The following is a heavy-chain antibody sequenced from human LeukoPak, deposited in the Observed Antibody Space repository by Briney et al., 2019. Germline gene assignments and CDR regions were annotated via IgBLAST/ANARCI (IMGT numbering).Heavy chain of an antibody. V-gene: IGHV3-15*07. CDR2: IKSKTDGGTT. CDR1: GFTFSSYA. Sequence: GGSLRLSCAASGFTFSSYAMNWVRQAPGKGLEWVGRIKSKTDGGTTDYAAPVKGRFTISRDDSKNTLYLQMNSLKTEDTAVYYCTTGTYYDFWSGPTTNLNYYYYGVDVWGQGTTVTVSS. J-gene: IGHJ6*02. CDR3: TTGTYYDFWSGPTTNLNYYYYGVDV. D-gene: IGHD3-3*01.